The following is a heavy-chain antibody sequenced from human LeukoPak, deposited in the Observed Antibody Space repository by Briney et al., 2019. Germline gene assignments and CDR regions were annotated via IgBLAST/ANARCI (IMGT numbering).Heavy chain of an antibody. CDR1: GGSISSGGYY. Sequence: TLSLTCTVSGGSISSGGYYWSWIRQHPGKGLEWIGYIYYSGSTYYNPSLKSRVTISVDTSKNQFSLKLSSVTAADTAVYYCARDPGSSGWEIDYWGQGTLVTVSS. CDR3: ARDPGSSGWEIDY. J-gene: IGHJ4*02. CDR2: IYYSGST. D-gene: IGHD6-19*01. V-gene: IGHV4-31*03.